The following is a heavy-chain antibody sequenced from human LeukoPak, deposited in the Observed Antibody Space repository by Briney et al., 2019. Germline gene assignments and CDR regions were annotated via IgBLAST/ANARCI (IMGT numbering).Heavy chain of an antibody. V-gene: IGHV3-48*03. Sequence: PGGSLRLSCAASGFTFSSYEMNWVRQAPGKGLEWVSYISSSGSTIYYADSVKGRFTISRDNSKNTLYLQMNSLRAEDTAVYYCARQTIAARYGMDVWGQGTTVTVSS. CDR3: ARQTIAARYGMDV. CDR1: GFTFSSYE. D-gene: IGHD6-6*01. CDR2: ISSSGSTI. J-gene: IGHJ6*02.